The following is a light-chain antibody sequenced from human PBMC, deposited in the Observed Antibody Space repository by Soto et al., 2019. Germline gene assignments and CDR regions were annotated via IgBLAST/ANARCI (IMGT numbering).Light chain of an antibody. CDR2: SAS. V-gene: IGKV1-39*01. CDR1: QSISIY. J-gene: IGKJ1*01. CDR3: QESYSFPWS. Sequence: DIQMTQSPSSLSASVGDRVTITCRASQSISIYLNWYQRKPGKAPKVLIYSASSLQSGVPSRFSGSGTGTDFTLTISSLQPEDCGTYYCQESYSFPWSFGQGTKVEIK.